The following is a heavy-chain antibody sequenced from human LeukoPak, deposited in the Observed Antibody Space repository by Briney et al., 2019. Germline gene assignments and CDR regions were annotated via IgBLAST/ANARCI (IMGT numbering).Heavy chain of an antibody. V-gene: IGHV4-59*01. CDR1: GGSISSYY. Sequence: SETLSLTCTVSGGSISSYYWSWIRQPPGKGLEWIGYIYYSGSTNYNPSLKSRVTISVDTSKNQFSLKLSSVTAADTAVYYCARVQRGYSPRVFDYWGQGTLVTVSS. J-gene: IGHJ4*02. CDR2: IYYSGST. CDR3: ARVQRGYSPRVFDY. D-gene: IGHD5-18*01.